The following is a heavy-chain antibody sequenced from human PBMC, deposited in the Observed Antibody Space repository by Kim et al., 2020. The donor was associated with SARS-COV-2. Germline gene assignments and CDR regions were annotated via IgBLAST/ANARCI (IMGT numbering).Heavy chain of an antibody. V-gene: IGHV4-4*02. CDR2: IYHSGST. CDR1: GGSINSSNW. J-gene: IGHJ4*02. Sequence: SETLSLTCAVSGGSINSSNWWSWVRQPPGKGLEWIGEIYHSGSTNYNPSLKSRVTISVDKSKNQFSLKLSSVTAADTAVYYCARSEGPTTVTPYFVYWGRGTLVTVSS. CDR3: ARSEGPTTVTPYFVY. D-gene: IGHD4-17*01.